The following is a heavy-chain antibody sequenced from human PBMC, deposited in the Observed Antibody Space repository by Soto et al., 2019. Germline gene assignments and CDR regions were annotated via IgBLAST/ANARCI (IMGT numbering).Heavy chain of an antibody. CDR3: ATGVIWIGYFTVDS. V-gene: IGHV1-69*13. J-gene: IGHJ4*02. CDR2: FIPVYRTL. Sequence: SVKVSCKASGGSFGKSAINWVRQTPGQGLEWLGGFIPVYRTLNYAQKFQGRVTITADESTGTAYMTLSSLASDDTAVYYCATGVIWIGYFTVDSWGQGSRVTVSS. D-gene: IGHD3-3*01. CDR1: GGSFGKSA.